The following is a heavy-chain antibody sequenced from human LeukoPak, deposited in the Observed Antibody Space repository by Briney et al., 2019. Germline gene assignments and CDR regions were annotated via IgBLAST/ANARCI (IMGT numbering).Heavy chain of an antibody. J-gene: IGHJ4*02. Sequence: GGSLRLSCAASGFTFSSYWMSWVRQAPGKGLEWVANIKQDGSEKYYVDSVKGRFTISRDNAKNSLYLQMNSLRAEDTAVYYCARAPMVRGDPYYFDYWGQGTLVTVSS. V-gene: IGHV3-7*01. CDR3: ARAPMVRGDPYYFDY. CDR1: GFTFSSYW. D-gene: IGHD3-10*01. CDR2: IKQDGSEK.